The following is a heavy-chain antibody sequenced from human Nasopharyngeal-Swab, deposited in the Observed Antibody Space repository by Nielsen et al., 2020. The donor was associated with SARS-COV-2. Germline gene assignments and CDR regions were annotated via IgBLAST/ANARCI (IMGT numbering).Heavy chain of an antibody. CDR2: INHSGST. Sequence: SQTPSPTPAVYVGSFPGYYWSWIRQPPGKGLEWIGEINHSGSTNYNPSLKSRVTISVDTSKNQFSLKLSSVTAADTAVYYCAREGGEGGWGQGTLVTVSS. CDR1: VGSFPGYY. V-gene: IGHV4-34*01. J-gene: IGHJ4*02. D-gene: IGHD3-16*01. CDR3: AREGGEGG.